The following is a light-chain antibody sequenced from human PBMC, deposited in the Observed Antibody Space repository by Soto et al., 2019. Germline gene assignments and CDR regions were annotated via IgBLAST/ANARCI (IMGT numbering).Light chain of an antibody. CDR2: GAS. J-gene: IGKJ1*01. V-gene: IGKV3-20*01. CDR1: QSVSSY. CDR3: QQYCSSPWT. Sequence: EIVLTHSPATLSLCPWERATLSCRASQSVSSYLAWYQQKPGQAPGLLIHGASSRAAGVPDRFTGSGSGTDFTLTINRLEPEDFAVYYRQQYCSSPWTFGQGTKVDIK.